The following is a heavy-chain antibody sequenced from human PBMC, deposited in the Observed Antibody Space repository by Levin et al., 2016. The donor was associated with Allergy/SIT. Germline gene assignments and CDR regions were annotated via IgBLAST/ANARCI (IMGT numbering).Heavy chain of an antibody. V-gene: IGHV4-4*02. CDR2: IYHSGST. CDR3: ARVGPTEWELYYYYYGMDV. Sequence: WIRQPPGKGLEWIGEIYHSGSTNYNPSLKSRVTISVDKSKNQFSLKLSSVTAADTAVYYCARVGPTEWELYYYYYGMDVWGQGTTVTVSS. J-gene: IGHJ6*02. D-gene: IGHD1-26*01.